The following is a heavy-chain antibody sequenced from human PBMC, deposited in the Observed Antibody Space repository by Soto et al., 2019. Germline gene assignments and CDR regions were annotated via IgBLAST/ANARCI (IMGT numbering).Heavy chain of an antibody. D-gene: IGHD3-9*01. Sequence: QVQLVQSGAEVKKPGASVKVSCKASGYTFTSYDINWVRQATGQGLEWMGWMNPNSVNTGYAQKFQGRVTMTRNTAISTAYMELSSLRSEDTAVYYCARACYDILTGYYTDYDYYYMDVWGKGTTVTFSS. CDR2: MNPNSVNT. V-gene: IGHV1-8*01. CDR1: GYTFTSYD. CDR3: ARACYDILTGYYTDYDYYYMDV. J-gene: IGHJ6*03.